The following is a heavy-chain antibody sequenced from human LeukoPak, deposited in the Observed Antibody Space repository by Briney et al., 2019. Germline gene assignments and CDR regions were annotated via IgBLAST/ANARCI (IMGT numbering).Heavy chain of an antibody. J-gene: IGHJ4*02. CDR1: GFTFSSNP. D-gene: IGHD1-1*01. V-gene: IGHV3-23*01. CDR2: SNTIGGTT. CDR3: ATTKQARRYFDY. Sequence: GGSLRLSCAGSGFTFSSNPLIWARQAPGKGLEWVSASNTIGGTTYYADSVRGRFTISRDNSKNTLDLQMTTLRAEDTAVYYCATTKQARRYFDYWGQGTLVTVSS.